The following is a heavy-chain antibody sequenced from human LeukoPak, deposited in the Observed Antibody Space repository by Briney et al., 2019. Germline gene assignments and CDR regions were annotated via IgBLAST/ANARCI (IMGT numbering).Heavy chain of an antibody. CDR1: GFTFSSYA. Sequence: GSLRLSCAASGFTFSSYAMSWVRQAPGKGLEWVSAISGSGGSTYYADSVKGRFTISRDNSKNTLYLQMNSLRAEDTAVYYCAKDRYYYDSGGYYYRDAFDIWGQGTMVTVSS. D-gene: IGHD3-22*01. V-gene: IGHV3-23*01. J-gene: IGHJ3*02. CDR3: AKDRYYYDSGGYYYRDAFDI. CDR2: ISGSGGST.